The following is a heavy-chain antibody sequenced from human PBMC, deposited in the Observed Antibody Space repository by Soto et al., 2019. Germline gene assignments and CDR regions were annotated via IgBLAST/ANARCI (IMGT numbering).Heavy chain of an antibody. CDR1: GYTFNTYD. CDR3: ARTMGGIAAAGSDF. CDR2: MNPNTGST. J-gene: IGHJ4*02. V-gene: IGHV1-8*01. Sequence: QVQLVQSGAEVKKPGASVKVSCKASGYTFNTYDIEWVLLDTGQGLEWMGSMNPNTGSTDYAQKFQGRVTMTMTTSISTAYLELSSLRSDDTAIYYCARTMGGIAAAGSDFWGQGTLVTVSA. D-gene: IGHD6-13*01.